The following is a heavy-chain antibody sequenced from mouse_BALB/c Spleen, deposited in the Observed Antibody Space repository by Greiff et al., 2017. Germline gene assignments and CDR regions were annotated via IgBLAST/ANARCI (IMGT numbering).Heavy chain of an antibody. D-gene: IGHD1-2*01. CDR3: ARRFTANWYFDV. CDR2: IYPGSGST. J-gene: IGHJ1*01. CDR1: GYTFTDYV. V-gene: IGHV1-77*01. Sequence: VQLQQSGPELVKPGASVKMSCKASGYTFTDYVISWVKQRTGQGLEWIGEIYPGSGSTYYNEKVKGKATLTADKSSNTAYMQLSSLTSEDSAVYFCARRFTANWYFDVWGAGTTVTVSS.